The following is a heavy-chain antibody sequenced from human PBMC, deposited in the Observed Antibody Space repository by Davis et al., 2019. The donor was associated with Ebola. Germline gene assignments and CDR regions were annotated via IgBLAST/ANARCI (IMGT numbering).Heavy chain of an antibody. Sequence: GESLKISCAASGFTFSTYGMHWVRQAPGKGLEWVSFIRYDGTDKYNADSVKGRFTISRDNSKNTLYLQMNSLRVEDTAVYYCANKLVPASRWGQGTLVTVSS. D-gene: IGHD2-2*01. V-gene: IGHV3-30*02. J-gene: IGHJ4*02. CDR1: GFTFSTYG. CDR3: ANKLVPASR. CDR2: IRYDGTDK.